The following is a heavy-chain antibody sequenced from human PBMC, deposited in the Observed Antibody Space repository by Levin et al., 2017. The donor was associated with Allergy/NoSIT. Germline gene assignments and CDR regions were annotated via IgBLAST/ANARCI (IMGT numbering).Heavy chain of an antibody. D-gene: IGHD4-17*01. J-gene: IGHJ3*02. CDR1: GFTFSSYA. V-gene: IGHV3-30-3*01. Sequence: PGGSLRLSCAASGFTFSSYAMHWVRQAPGKGLEWVAVISYDGSNKYYADSVKGRFTISRDNSKNTLYLQMNSLRAEDTAVYYCARVGLDYGDYVNGAFDIWGQGTMVTVSS. CDR3: ARVGLDYGDYVNGAFDI. CDR2: ISYDGSNK.